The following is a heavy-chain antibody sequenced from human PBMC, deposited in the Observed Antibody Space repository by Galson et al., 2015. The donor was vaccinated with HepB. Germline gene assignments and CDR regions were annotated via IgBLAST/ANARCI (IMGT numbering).Heavy chain of an antibody. CDR1: GFTFSSYA. Sequence: SLRLSCAASGFTFSSYAMSWVRQAPGKGLEWVSSISGNGGSIYYADSVKGRLTISRDNSKNTLYLQMNSLRAEDTAVYYCARSVNYQLHHGSLYYFDFWGQGTLVTVSS. J-gene: IGHJ4*02. V-gene: IGHV3-23*01. D-gene: IGHD2-2*01. CDR2: ISGNGGSI. CDR3: ARSVNYQLHHGSLYYFDF.